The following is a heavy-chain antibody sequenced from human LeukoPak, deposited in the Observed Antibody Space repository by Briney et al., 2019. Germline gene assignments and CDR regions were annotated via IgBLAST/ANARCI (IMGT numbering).Heavy chain of an antibody. D-gene: IGHD2-2*01. Sequence: GGSLRLSCAASGFTFSSYAMQWVRQAPGKGLEWVSLIWYDGSKKYYADTVKGRFTISRDNSKNTLYLQMNSLRAEDTAVYYCTRALNIVVGPVHPWGQGTLVTVSS. CDR2: IWYDGSKK. V-gene: IGHV3-33*08. CDR1: GFTFSSYA. J-gene: IGHJ5*02. CDR3: TRALNIVVGPVHP.